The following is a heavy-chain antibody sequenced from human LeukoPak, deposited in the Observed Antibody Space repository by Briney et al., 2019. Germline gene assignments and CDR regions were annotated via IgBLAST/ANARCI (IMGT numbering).Heavy chain of an antibody. V-gene: IGHV3-33*01. CDR3: ARGVTIVRGVIPPPDY. D-gene: IGHD3-10*01. Sequence: GGSLRLSCAAPGFTFSSYGMHWVRQAPGKGLEWVAVIWYDGSNKYYADSVKGRSTISRDNSKNTLYLQMNSLRAEDTAVYYCARGVTIVRGVIPPPDYWGQGTLVTVSS. J-gene: IGHJ4*02. CDR2: IWYDGSNK. CDR1: GFTFSSYG.